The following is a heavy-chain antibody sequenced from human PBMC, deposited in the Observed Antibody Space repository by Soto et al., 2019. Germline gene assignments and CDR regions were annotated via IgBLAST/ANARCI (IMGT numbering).Heavy chain of an antibody. CDR3: ASTNMVRGVTQLYGMDV. CDR1: GYSFTSYW. CDR2: IYPGDSDT. J-gene: IGHJ6*02. V-gene: IGHV5-51*01. D-gene: IGHD3-10*01. Sequence: PGESLKISCKGSGYSFTSYWIGWVRQMPGKGLEWMGIIYPGDSDTRYSPSFQGQVTISADKSISTAYLQWSSLKASDTAMYYCASTNMVRGVTQLYGMDVWGQGTTVTVSS.